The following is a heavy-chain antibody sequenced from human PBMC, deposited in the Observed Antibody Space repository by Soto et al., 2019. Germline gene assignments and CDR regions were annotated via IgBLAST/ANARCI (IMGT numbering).Heavy chain of an antibody. D-gene: IGHD3-10*01. CDR2: MNPNSGNT. Sequence: ASVKVSCKASGYTFTSYDINWVRQATGQGLEGMGWMNPNSGNTGYAQKFQGRVTMTRNTSISTAYMELSSLRSEDAAVYYCARGGNLLWFGEFYYMDVWGKGTTVTVSS. CDR3: ARGGNLLWFGEFYYMDV. J-gene: IGHJ6*03. CDR1: GYTFTSYD. V-gene: IGHV1-8*01.